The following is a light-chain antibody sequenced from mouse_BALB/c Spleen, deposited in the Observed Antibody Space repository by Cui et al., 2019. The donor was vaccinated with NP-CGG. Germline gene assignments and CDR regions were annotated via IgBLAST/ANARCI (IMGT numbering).Light chain of an antibody. CDR1: TGAVTTSNY. J-gene: IGLJ1*01. CDR2: GTN. CDR3: ALWYSNHWV. Sequence: QAFVPQELALTTSPGETVTLTCRSSTGAVTTSNYANWVQEKPDHLFTGLIGGTNNRAPGVPARFSGSLIGDKAALTITGAQTEDEAIYFFALWYSNHWVFGGGTKLTVL. V-gene: IGLV1*01.